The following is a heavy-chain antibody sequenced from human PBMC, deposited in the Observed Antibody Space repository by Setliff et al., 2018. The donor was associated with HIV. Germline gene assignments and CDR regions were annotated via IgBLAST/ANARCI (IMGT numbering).Heavy chain of an antibody. V-gene: IGHV4-31*03. CDR1: GGSISSGDYF. J-gene: IGHJ4*02. CDR3: ARDPPGYSDANDY. Sequence: SETLSLTCTVSGGSISSGDYFLSWIRQAPGKGLEWIGCIYYSGSAYYDPSLQSRVTMSIDTSKNQFSLKVRSVTAADTAVYYCARDPPGYSDANDYWGQGTLVTVSS. CDR2: IYYSGSA. D-gene: IGHD5-18*01.